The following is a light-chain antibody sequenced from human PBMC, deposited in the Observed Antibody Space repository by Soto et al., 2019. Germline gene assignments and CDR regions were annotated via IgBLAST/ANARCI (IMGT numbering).Light chain of an antibody. CDR1: QDIRND. J-gene: IGKJ1*01. Sequence: AIQMTQSPSSLSASVGDRVTITCRASQDIRNDLGWYQQKPGKTPKLLIFAASSLQSGVPSRFSGSGSGTDFTLNLSSLQPEDFATYYCLQDFNYPWTFGQGTKVEIE. V-gene: IGKV1-6*01. CDR2: AAS. CDR3: LQDFNYPWT.